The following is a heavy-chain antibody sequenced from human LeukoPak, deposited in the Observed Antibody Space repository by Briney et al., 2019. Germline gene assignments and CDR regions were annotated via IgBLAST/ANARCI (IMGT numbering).Heavy chain of an antibody. CDR1: GYTSISHG. CDR2: ISTYNGIT. V-gene: IGHV1-18*01. D-gene: IGHD1/OR15-1a*01. J-gene: IGHJ4*02. CDR3: ARNLDGTTTAFDY. Sequence: GASVKVSCKASGYTSISHGISWLRQAPGQGPEWMGWISTYNGITNYAQKVQDKITVTRDTSTSTVYMDLRSLRSDDTAVYYCARNLDGTTTAFDYWGQGTLVTVSS.